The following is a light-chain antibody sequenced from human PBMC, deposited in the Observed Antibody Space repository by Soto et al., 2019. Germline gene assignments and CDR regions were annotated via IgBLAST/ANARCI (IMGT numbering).Light chain of an antibody. V-gene: IGKV3-11*01. Sequence: EIVLTQSPATLSLSPGERATLSCRASQSVSSQLSWYQHKPGQAPRLLIYDASNGATSIPDMFSGSGSGTDFPLTISSLEPEDFAVYYWAQRVWPWTVGQGTKVDIK. CDR1: QSVSSQ. CDR3: AQRVWPWT. CDR2: DAS. J-gene: IGKJ1*01.